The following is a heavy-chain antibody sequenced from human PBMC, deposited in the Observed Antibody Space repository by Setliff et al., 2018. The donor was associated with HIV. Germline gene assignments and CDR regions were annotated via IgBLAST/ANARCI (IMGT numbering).Heavy chain of an antibody. J-gene: IGHJ3*02. CDR2: IHYSGIT. CDR3: ARYKCINFACVGFDI. CDR1: RDSINGHW. V-gene: IGHV4-59*11. Sequence: SETLSLTCTVSRDSINGHWWSWIRQPPGKGLEWTGSIHYSGITHYNPSLKSRLTMSVDTSKNKVSLKLTSVTAADTAVYYCARYKCINFACVGFDIWGQGTVVTV. D-gene: IGHD3-9*01.